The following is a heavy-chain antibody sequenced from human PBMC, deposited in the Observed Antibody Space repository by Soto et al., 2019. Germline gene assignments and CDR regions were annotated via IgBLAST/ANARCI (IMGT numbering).Heavy chain of an antibody. CDR2: ISGSGDSS. CDR3: AKVGIGMFSHKHHFDH. CDR1: GFTFSSFG. Sequence: EVQLLDSGGDLAQPGGSLRLSCTASGFTFSSFGMAWFRQAPGKGLEWVSAISGSGDSSYYADSVKDRFTISRDNPTNTLYLQMNKLRAEDTAVYYCAKVGIGMFSHKHHFDHWGQGTQVTVAS. D-gene: IGHD2-2*03. J-gene: IGHJ4*02. V-gene: IGHV3-23*01.